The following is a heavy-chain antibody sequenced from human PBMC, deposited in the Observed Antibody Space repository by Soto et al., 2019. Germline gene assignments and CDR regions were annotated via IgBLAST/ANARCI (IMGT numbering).Heavy chain of an antibody. D-gene: IGHD3-10*01. CDR2: IYRSGSA. V-gene: IGHV4-30-2*01. CDR3: AVSGRGGLDV. J-gene: IGHJ6*02. CDR1: GGSINSGGYS. Sequence: QLQLQESGSGLVKPSQKLSLTCTVSGGSINSGGYSWSWIRQPPGKGLEWIGYIYRSGSAYYSPALQNRVTISVDTAKNHFSLHLTSVTAAHTAVYYCAVSGRGGLDVWGQGTTVTVSS.